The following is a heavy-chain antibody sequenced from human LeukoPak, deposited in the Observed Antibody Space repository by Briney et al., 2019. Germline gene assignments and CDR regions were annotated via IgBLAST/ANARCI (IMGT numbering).Heavy chain of an antibody. CDR3: AKTIPGYSSSWYSGLDY. D-gene: IGHD6-13*01. Sequence: SETLSLTCTVSGGSISSYYWSWIRQPPGKGLEWIGYIYYSGSTNYNPSLKSRVTISVDTSKNQFSLKLSSVTAADTAVYYCAKTIPGYSSSWYSGLDYWGQGTLVTVSS. V-gene: IGHV4-59*08. J-gene: IGHJ4*02. CDR2: IYYSGST. CDR1: GGSISSYY.